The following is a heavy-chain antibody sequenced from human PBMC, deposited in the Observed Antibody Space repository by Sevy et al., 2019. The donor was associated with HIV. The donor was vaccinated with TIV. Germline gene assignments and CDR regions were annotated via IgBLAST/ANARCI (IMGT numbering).Heavy chain of an antibody. V-gene: IGHV4-34*01. CDR3: ARDNVVRGVIASLSNYYYGMDV. J-gene: IGHJ6*02. CDR1: GGSFSGYY. D-gene: IGHD3-10*01. CDR2: INHSGST. Sequence: SETLSLTCAVYGGSFSGYYWSWIRQPPGKGLEWIGEINHSGSTNYNPSLKSRVTISVDTSKNQFSLKLSSVTAADTAVYYCARDNVVRGVIASLSNYYYGMDVWGQGTTVTVSS.